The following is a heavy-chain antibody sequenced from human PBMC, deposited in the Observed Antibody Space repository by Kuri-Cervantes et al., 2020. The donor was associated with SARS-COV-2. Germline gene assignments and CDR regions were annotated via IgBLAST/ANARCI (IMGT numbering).Heavy chain of an antibody. CDR1: GFSLNTERMR. Sequence: SGPTLVKPTQTLTLTCSFSGFSLNTERMRVSWIRQPPGKALEWLARIEWDDSKFYTPSLRSRLTISKDTSRNLVFLTMTDMDPEDTATYYCARTSYSRTYYFDYWGRGNPVTVSS. D-gene: IGHD6-13*01. V-gene: IGHV2-70*04. J-gene: IGHJ4*02. CDR2: IEWDDSK. CDR3: ARTSYSRTYYFDY.